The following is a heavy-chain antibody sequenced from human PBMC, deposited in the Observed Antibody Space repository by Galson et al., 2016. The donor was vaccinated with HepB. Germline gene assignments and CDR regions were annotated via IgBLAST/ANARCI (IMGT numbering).Heavy chain of an antibody. Sequence: SLRLSCAASGVTFSTYAMNWVRQTPGKGLEWVSRVSGGGDSTYYAHSVKGRFTVSRDNSKNILYLQMNSLRAEDTAVYYCAKDGGTRYYGAFDFWGQGTLVTVSS. D-gene: IGHD3/OR15-3a*01. V-gene: IGHV3-23*01. CDR2: VSGGGDST. CDR3: AKDGGTRYYGAFDF. CDR1: GVTFSTYA. J-gene: IGHJ4*02.